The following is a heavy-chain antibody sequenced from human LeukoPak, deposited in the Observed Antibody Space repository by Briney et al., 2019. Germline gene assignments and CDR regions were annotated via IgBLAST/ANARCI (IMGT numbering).Heavy chain of an antibody. Sequence: GGSLRLSCAASGFTFSSYGMHWVRQAPGKGLEWVAFIRYDGSNKYYADSVKGRFTISRDNSKNTLYLQMNSLRAEDTAVYYCAKARGYDLEGYDSFDIWGQGTMVTVSS. CDR2: IRYDGSNK. CDR1: GFTFSSYG. J-gene: IGHJ3*02. D-gene: IGHD5-12*01. V-gene: IGHV3-30*02. CDR3: AKARGYDLEGYDSFDI.